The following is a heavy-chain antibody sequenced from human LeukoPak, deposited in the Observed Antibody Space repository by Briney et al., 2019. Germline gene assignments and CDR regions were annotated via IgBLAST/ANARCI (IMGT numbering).Heavy chain of an antibody. CDR2: ISGRVEST. CDR1: GFIFTKYA. V-gene: IGHV3-23*01. Sequence: GGSLRLSCTASGFIFTKYAMSWVRQAPGKGLEWVSAISGRVESTYYADSVKGRFTISRDNSKNTLYVQVNSLGTEDTAAYYCAKGSYYDSSGSFYFDYWGQGTLVTVSS. CDR3: AKGSYYDSSGSFYFDY. D-gene: IGHD3-22*01. J-gene: IGHJ4*02.